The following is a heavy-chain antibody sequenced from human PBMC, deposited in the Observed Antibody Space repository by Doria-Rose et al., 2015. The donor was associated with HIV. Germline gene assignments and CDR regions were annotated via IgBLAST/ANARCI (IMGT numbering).Heavy chain of an antibody. CDR2: INPSGGNT. CDR1: GYTFTSYY. J-gene: IGHJ4*02. D-gene: IGHD6-19*01. Sequence: VQLVPSGAEVKKPGASVKVSCKASGYTFTSYYMHWVRQAPGQGPEWMGIINPSGGNTSYAQKFQDRLTMTRDTSTSTVYMELNSLRSEDTAVYYCATNIAVAGTDYWGQGTLVTVSS. CDR3: ATNIAVAGTDY. V-gene: IGHV1-46*01.